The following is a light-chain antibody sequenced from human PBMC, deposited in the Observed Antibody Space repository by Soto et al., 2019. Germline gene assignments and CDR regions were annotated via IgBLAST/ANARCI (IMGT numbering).Light chain of an antibody. CDR1: QRITTY. J-gene: IGKJ2*01. CDR2: TAA. CDR3: QQSYSTPYT. V-gene: IGKV1-39*01. Sequence: IHMTQSPSSLSASVGDRVTITCRASQRITTYLNWYQQKPGKAPKLLISTAATLQGGVTSRFSGSGSGPDFPLTITTLRPEDFATYFCQQSYSTPYTFGQGTKLEIK.